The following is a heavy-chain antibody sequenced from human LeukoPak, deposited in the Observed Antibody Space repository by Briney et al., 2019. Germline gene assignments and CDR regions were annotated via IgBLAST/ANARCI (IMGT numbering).Heavy chain of an antibody. J-gene: IGHJ6*03. CDR1: GGSFSGYY. CDR3: ARRGWRYYYYYMDV. D-gene: IGHD6-19*01. CDR2: INHSGST. V-gene: IGHV4-34*01. Sequence: KTSETLSLTCAVYGGSFSGYYWSWIRQPPGKGLEWIGEINHSGSTNYNPSLKSRVTISVDTSKNQFSLKLSSVTAADTAVYYCARRGWRYYYYYMDVWGKGTTVTISS.